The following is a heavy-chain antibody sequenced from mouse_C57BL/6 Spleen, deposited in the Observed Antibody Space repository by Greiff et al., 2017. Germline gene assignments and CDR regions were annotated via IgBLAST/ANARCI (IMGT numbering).Heavy chain of an antibody. CDR3: TKVKTDY. J-gene: IGHJ2*01. CDR1: GFNIKDDY. CDR2: IDPENGDT. Sequence: EVQLQQSGAELVRPGASVKLSCTASGFNIKDDYMHWVKQRPEQGLEWIGWIDPENGDTEYASKFQGKATITADTSSNTAYLQLSSLTSEDTAVYYCTKVKTDYWGQGTTLTGSS. D-gene: IGHD2-13*01. V-gene: IGHV14-4*01.